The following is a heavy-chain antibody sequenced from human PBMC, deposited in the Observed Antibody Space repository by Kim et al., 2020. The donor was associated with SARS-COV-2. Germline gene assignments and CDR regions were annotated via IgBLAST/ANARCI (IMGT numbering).Heavy chain of an antibody. J-gene: IGHJ6*02. CDR3: ASVAWFGELLPYYYYGMDV. CDR2: INHSGGT. D-gene: IGHD3-10*01. V-gene: IGHV4-34*01. Sequence: SETLSLICAVYGGSFSGYYWSWIGKPQGKGLGWFGEINHSGGTNYNPSLKSRVTISVDTSKNQFSLKLGPVTAADTAVYYCASVAWFGELLPYYYYGMDVWGQGTTVTVSS. CDR1: GGSFSGYY.